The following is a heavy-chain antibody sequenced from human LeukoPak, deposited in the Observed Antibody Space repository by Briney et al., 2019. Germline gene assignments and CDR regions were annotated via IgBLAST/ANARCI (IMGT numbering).Heavy chain of an antibody. CDR3: ATDGAGFDT. V-gene: IGHV3-11*01. CDR1: GFTFNDYY. CDR2: INIGGTNT. J-gene: IGHJ5*02. Sequence: PGGSLRLSCAASGFTFNDYYMSWIRQAPGKGLEWLSYINIGGTNTHYADSVKGRFTISRDDTKKSLYLEMNNLRAEDTAVYYCATDGAGFDTWGQGVLVTVSS.